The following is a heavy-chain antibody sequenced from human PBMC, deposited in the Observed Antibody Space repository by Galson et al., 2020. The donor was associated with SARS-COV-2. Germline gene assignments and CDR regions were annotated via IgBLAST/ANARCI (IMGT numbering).Heavy chain of an antibody. CDR3: ARVWLHFDFYYYYYMDV. Sequence: SETLSLTCTVSGGSISSSSYYWGWIRQPPGKGLEWIGSIYYSGSTYYNPSLKSRVTISVDTSKNQFSLKLSSVTAADTAVYYCARVWLHFDFYYYYYMDVWGKGTTVTVSS. J-gene: IGHJ6*03. CDR1: GGSISSSSYY. D-gene: IGHD3-9*01. V-gene: IGHV4-39*07. CDR2: IYYSGST.